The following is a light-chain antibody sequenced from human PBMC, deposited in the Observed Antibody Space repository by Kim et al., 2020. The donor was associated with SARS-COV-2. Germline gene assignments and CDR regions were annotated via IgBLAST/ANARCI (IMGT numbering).Light chain of an antibody. CDR2: RTT. J-gene: IGLJ3*02. CDR3: STWVSRLSAPV. V-gene: IGLV10-54*01. Sequence: RQTATLTFTGNSNNVGHQGAAWLQQHPVLPPELLSYRTTIRASGISETVAASRSGNAPSLTITGLQPQDTADYSCSTWVSRLSAPVFRGGTQLTDL. CDR1: SNNVGHQG.